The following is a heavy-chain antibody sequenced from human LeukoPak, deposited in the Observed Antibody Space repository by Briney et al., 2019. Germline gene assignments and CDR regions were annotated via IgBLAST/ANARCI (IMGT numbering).Heavy chain of an antibody. Sequence: GGSLRLSCTASGFPFYSYWMTWVRQTPGKGLEWVANIRHDGSTKYYVDSVKGRFTISRDNAMNSLYLQMDSLRAEDTAVYYCARAGGSTVSHSDYWGQGTLVTVSS. CDR1: GFPFYSYW. J-gene: IGHJ4*02. CDR3: ARAGGSTVSHSDY. D-gene: IGHD4-17*01. CDR2: IRHDGSTK. V-gene: IGHV3-7*01.